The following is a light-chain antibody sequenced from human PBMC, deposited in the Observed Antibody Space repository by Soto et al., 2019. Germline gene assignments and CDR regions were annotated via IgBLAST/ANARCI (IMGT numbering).Light chain of an antibody. J-gene: IGKJ1*01. Sequence: EVVMTQSPATLSVSPGERVTLSVGASQSVRSNLAWYQQKPGQAPRLLIYGASSRATGIPDRFSGSGSGTDFTLTISRLEPEDFAVYYCHQYGTSPWTFGQGTKVDIK. V-gene: IGKV3-20*01. CDR1: QSVRSN. CDR3: HQYGTSPWT. CDR2: GAS.